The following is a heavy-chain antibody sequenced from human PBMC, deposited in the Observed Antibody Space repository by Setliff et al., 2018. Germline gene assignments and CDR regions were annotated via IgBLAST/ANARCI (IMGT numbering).Heavy chain of an antibody. CDR1: GFSLSTSGVG. CDR2: IYWDDDK. J-gene: IGHJ5*02. Sequence: SGPTLVNPTQTLTLTCTFSGFSLSTSGVGVGWIRQPPGKALEWLALIYWDDDKRYSPSLKSRLTITRDTSKNQVVLKMTNMDPVDTATYYCAHIRAIFGVVVNWFDPWGQGNLVTVSS. D-gene: IGHD3-3*01. V-gene: IGHV2-5*02. CDR3: AHIRAIFGVVVNWFDP.